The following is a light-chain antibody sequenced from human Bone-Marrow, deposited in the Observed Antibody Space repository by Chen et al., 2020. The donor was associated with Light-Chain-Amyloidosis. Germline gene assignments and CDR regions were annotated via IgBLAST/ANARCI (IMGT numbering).Light chain of an antibody. J-gene: IGKJ1*01. CDR3: HQYNDWPLGGT. V-gene: IGKV3-15*01. CDR1: QSVGFK. Sequence: EVVMTQSPATLSVPPGERATLSCRASQSVGFKLAWYQQKPGQAPRLLIFGISTRETGIPDRFSGSGSGTEFTLTITSLQSEDFAVYYCHQYNDWPLGGTFGQGTKVDIK. CDR2: GIS.